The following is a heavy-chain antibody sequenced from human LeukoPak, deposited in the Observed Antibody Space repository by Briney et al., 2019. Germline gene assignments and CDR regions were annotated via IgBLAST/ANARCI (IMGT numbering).Heavy chain of an antibody. CDR2: ISGSGTYT. Sequence: PGGSLRLSCAASGFTFRSYAMSWVRQAPGEGLEWVSTISGSGTYTFYADSVKGRFTISRDHSKNTLYLQMNSLRVEDTAVYYCAKPPGHDSSGYFSLRAEYFQHWGQGTLVTVSS. J-gene: IGHJ1*01. CDR3: AKPPGHDSSGYFSLRAEYFQH. V-gene: IGHV3-23*01. D-gene: IGHD3-22*01. CDR1: GFTFRSYA.